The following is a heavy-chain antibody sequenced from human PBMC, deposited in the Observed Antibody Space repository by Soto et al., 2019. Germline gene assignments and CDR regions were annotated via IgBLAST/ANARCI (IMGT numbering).Heavy chain of an antibody. CDR2: ISGSGGST. CDR3: ARDRVESGYPEYFQH. D-gene: IGHD3-22*01. J-gene: IGHJ1*01. V-gene: IGHV3-23*01. CDR1: GFTFSSYA. Sequence: GGSLRLSCAASGFTFSSYAMNWVRLAPGKGLEWVSVISGSGGSTYYADSVKGRFTISRDNSKNTLYLQMNSLRAEDTAVYYCARDRVESGYPEYFQHWGQGTLVTVSS.